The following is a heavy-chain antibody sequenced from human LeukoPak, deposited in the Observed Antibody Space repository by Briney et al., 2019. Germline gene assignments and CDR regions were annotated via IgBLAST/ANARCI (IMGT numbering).Heavy chain of an antibody. CDR3: ARECSTSSTSFDH. V-gene: IGHV4-34*01. CDR1: AGSFSGHY. Sequence: SETLSLTCAVYAGSFSGHYWSWIRQSPGKGLEWIGEINHSGSTNYNPSLKSRVTISRDTSKIQFSLKLSSVTAADTAVYYCARECSTSSTSFDHWGQGTLVTVSS. J-gene: IGHJ4*02. D-gene: IGHD6-6*01. CDR2: INHSGST.